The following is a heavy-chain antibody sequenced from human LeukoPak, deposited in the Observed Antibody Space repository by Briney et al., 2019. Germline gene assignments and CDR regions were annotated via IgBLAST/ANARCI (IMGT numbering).Heavy chain of an antibody. CDR3: AAFASGVFDY. D-gene: IGHD3-10*01. V-gene: IGHV1-58*02. CDR2: IVVGSGNT. Sequence: SVKVSCKASGFTFTSPAMQWVRQARGQRLEWIGWIVVGSGNTNYAQKFQERVTITRDMSTSTAYMELSSLRSEDTAVYYCAAFASGVFDYWGQGTLVTVSS. J-gene: IGHJ4*02. CDR1: GFTFTSPA.